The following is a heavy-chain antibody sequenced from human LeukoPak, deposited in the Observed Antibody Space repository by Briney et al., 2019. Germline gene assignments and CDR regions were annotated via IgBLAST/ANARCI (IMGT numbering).Heavy chain of an antibody. V-gene: IGHV3-13*01. CDR3: ARLYSSGRYANAFDI. J-gene: IGHJ3*02. Sequence: GGSLRLPCAASGFTFGDYDMHWVRQATGKGLEWVSAIRSIGDRFYSGSVKGRFTISRENAKNTLYLEMNSLRVGDTAVYYCARLYSSGRYANAFDIWGQGTVVTVSS. CDR2: IRSIGDR. D-gene: IGHD6-19*01. CDR1: GFTFGDYD.